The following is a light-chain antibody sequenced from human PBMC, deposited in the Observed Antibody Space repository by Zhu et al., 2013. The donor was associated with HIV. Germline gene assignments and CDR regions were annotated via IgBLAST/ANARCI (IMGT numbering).Light chain of an antibody. J-gene: IGLJ3*02. Sequence: QSVLTQPPSASSTPGQRVTISCSGSSSNIGSNYVYWYQQLPGTAPKLLIYRNNQRPSGVPDRFSGSKSGTSASLAISGLRSEDEADYYCAAWDDSLSGPVFGGGTKLTVL. CDR1: SSNIGSNY. CDR3: AAWDDSLSGPV. CDR2: RNN. V-gene: IGLV1-47*01.